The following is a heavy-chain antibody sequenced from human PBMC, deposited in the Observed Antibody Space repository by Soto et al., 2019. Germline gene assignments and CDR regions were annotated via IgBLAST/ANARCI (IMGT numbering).Heavy chain of an antibody. J-gene: IGHJ6*02. CDR2: INHSGST. Sequence: SETLSLTCAVYGGSFSGYYWSWIRQPPGKGLEWIGEINHSGSTNYNPSLKSRVTISVDTSKNQFSLKLSSVTAADTAVYYCARRRGVGSSYYGMDVWGQGTTVTVSS. V-gene: IGHV4-34*01. D-gene: IGHD3-10*01. CDR3: ARRRGVGSSYYGMDV. CDR1: GGSFSGYY.